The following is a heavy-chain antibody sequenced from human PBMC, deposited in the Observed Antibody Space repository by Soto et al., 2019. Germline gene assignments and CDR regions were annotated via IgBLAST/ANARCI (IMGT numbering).Heavy chain of an antibody. D-gene: IGHD2-2*01. V-gene: IGHV1-69*02. CDR3: AGGGSSTSCDD. J-gene: IGHJ4*02. Sequence: QVQLVQSGAEVKKPGSSVKVSCKASGGTFSSYTISWVRQAPGQGLEWMGRIIPILGIANYAQKFQGRVTITADKATSTAYMELSSLRSEDTAVYYCAGGGSSTSCDDWGQGTLVTVS. CDR2: IIPILGIA. CDR1: GGTFSSYT.